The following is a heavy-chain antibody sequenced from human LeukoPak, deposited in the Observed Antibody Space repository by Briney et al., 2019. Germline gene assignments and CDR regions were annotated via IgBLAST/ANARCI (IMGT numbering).Heavy chain of an antibody. CDR1: EFTFSSFW. J-gene: IGHJ3*02. CDR3: VRDSDYQRNSGGLYAHYDALDI. V-gene: IGHV3-7*01. CDR2: IKADGSLK. D-gene: IGHD2-21*01. Sequence: PGGSLRLSCAASEFTFSSFWMSWVRQAPGKGLEWVANIKADGSLKHYVDSVEGRFSISRDNARSSLYLQMNSLRAEDTAVYYCVRDSDYQRNSGGLYAHYDALDIWGHGTMVTVSS.